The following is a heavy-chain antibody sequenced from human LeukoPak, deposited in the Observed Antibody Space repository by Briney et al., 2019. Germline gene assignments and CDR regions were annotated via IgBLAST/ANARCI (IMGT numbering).Heavy chain of an antibody. CDR2: INPNSGGT. CDR1: GYTFTGYY. J-gene: IGHJ6*03. D-gene: IGHD3/OR15-3a*01. CDR3: ARGVVNTDLGYYYYYYMDV. V-gene: IGHV1-2*02. Sequence: GASVKVSCKASGYTFTGYYMHWVRQAPGQGLEWMGWINPNSGGTNYAQKFQGRVTMTRDTSISTAYMELSRLRSDDTAVYYCARGVVNTDLGYYYYYYMDVWGKGTTVTVSS.